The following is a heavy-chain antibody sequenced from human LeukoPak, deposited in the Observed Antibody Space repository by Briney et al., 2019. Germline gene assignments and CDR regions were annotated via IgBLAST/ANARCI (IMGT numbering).Heavy chain of an antibody. CDR3: ARDLGGSYYMTTGHFDY. CDR1: GFTFSSYW. Sequence: PGGSLRLSCAAPGFTFSSYWMTWVRQAPGKGLEWVANIKQDGSEKYYVDSVKGRFTISRDNAKNSLYLQMNSLRAEDTAVYYCARDLGGSYYMTTGHFDYWGQGTLVTVSS. D-gene: IGHD3-10*01. V-gene: IGHV3-7*01. J-gene: IGHJ4*02. CDR2: IKQDGSEK.